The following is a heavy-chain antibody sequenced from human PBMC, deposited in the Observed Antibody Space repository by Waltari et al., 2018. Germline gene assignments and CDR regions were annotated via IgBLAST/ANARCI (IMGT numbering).Heavy chain of an antibody. CDR3: AKEGSGGYDF. V-gene: IGHV3-30*18. Sequence: QVHLVESGGGVVQPGRSLKLSCAASGFTFGDSAMHWVRQAPGKGLDWVAVLSSDSTNKFYTDIVKGRFTISRDNSKNTLYLQMNSLRAEDTAVYYCAKEGSGGYDFWGQGTLVTVSP. J-gene: IGHJ4*02. CDR1: GFTFGDSA. CDR2: LSSDSTNK. D-gene: IGHD5-12*01.